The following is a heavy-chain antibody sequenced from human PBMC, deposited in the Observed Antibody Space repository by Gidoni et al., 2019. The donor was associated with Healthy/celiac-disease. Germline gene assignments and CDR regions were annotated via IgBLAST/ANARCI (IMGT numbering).Heavy chain of an antibody. D-gene: IGHD3-16*01. CDR2: ISYDGSNK. CDR1: GFTFSSYG. CDR3: AKARGGLGGLPLFDY. Sequence: QVQLVESGGGVVQPGRSLRLSCAASGFTFSSYGMHWVRQAPGKGLEWVAVISYDGSNKYYADSVKGRFTISRDNSKNTLYLQMNSLRAEDTAVYYCAKARGGLGGLPLFDYWGQGTLVTVSS. J-gene: IGHJ4*02. V-gene: IGHV3-30*18.